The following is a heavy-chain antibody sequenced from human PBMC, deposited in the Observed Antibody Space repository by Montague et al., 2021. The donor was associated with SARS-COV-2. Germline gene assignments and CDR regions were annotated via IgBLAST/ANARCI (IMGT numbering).Heavy chain of an antibody. CDR3: ATTIYDYVWGTRVEFVY. Sequence: SQTLSLTCTVSGGSISSYYWSWIRQPPGKGLEWIGYIYYSGSTNYNPSLKSRVTISVDTSKNQFSLKLSSVTAVDTATYYCATTIYDYVWGTRVEFVYWGQGTLVTVSS. J-gene: IGHJ4*02. D-gene: IGHD3-16*01. V-gene: IGHV4-59*01. CDR2: IYYSGST. CDR1: GGSISSYY.